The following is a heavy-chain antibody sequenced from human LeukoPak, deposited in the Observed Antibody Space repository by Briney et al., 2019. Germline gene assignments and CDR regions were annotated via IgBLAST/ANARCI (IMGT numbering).Heavy chain of an antibody. D-gene: IGHD2-2*01. CDR2: IKQDGSEK. Sequence: GGSLRLSCAASGFTFSSYWMSWVRQAPGKGLEWVANIKQDGSEKYYVDSVKGRFTISRDNAKNSLYLQMNSLRAEDTAVYYCAGELVPAAMREYYYYYGMDVWGQGTTVTVSS. CDR3: AGELVPAAMREYYYYYGMDV. J-gene: IGHJ6*02. V-gene: IGHV3-7*01. CDR1: GFTFSSYW.